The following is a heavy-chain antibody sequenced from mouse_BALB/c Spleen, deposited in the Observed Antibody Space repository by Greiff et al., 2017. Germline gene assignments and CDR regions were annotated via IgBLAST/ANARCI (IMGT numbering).Heavy chain of an antibody. CDR2: ISDGGSYT. CDR3: ARDGRGTGTSAMDY. D-gene: IGHD4-1*01. Sequence: EVPLVESGGGLVKPGGSLKLSCAASGFTFSDYYMYWVRQTPEKRLEWVATISDGGSYTYYPDTVTGRFTISRDNAKNTLYLEMSSLRSEDTAMYYCARDGRGTGTSAMDYWGQGTSVTVSS. CDR1: GFTFSDYY. J-gene: IGHJ4*01. V-gene: IGHV5-4*02.